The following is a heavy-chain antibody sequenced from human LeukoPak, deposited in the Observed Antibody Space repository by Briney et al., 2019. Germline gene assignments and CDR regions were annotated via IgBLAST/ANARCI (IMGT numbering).Heavy chain of an antibody. V-gene: IGHV3-30*04. Sequence: QPGRSLRLSCAASGFTFSSYAMHWVRHAPGKGLEWVAVISYDGSNKYYADSVKGRFTISRHNSKNTLYLQMNSLRAEDTAVYYCARDQYCSSTSCYHSAFDIWGQGTMVTVSS. J-gene: IGHJ3*02. D-gene: IGHD2-2*01. CDR2: ISYDGSNK. CDR1: GFTFSSYA. CDR3: ARDQYCSSTSCYHSAFDI.